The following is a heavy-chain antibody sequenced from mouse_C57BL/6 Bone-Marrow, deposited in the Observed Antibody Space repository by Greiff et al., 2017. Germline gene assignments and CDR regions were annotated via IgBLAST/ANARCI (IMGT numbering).Heavy chain of an antibody. CDR2: INYDGSST. Sequence: EVQVVESEGGLVQPGSSMKLSCTASGFTFSDYYMAWGRQVPEKGLEWVANINYDGSSTYFLDSLKSRFIISGDNAKNILYLQMSSLKSEDTATYYCARDSGDYDGKDYYAMDYWGQGTSVTVSS. J-gene: IGHJ4*01. D-gene: IGHD2-4*01. CDR1: GFTFSDYY. V-gene: IGHV5-16*01. CDR3: ARDSGDYDGKDYYAMDY.